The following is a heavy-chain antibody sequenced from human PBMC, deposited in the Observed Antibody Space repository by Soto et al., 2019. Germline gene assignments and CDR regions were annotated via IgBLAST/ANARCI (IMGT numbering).Heavy chain of an antibody. CDR1: GFTFSSYG. D-gene: IGHD3-16*02. J-gene: IGHJ4*02. V-gene: IGHV3-30*18. CDR2: ISYDGSNK. Sequence: QVQLVESGGGVVQPGRSLRLSCAASGFTFSSYGMHWVRQAPGKGLEWVAVISYDGSNKYYADSVKGRFTISRDNSKNTLYLQMNSLRAEDTAVYYCAKPITFGGVIAPFDYSGQGTLVTVSS. CDR3: AKPITFGGVIAPFDY.